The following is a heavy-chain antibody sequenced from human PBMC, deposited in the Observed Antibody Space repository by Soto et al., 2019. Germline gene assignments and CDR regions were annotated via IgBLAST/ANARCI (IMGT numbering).Heavy chain of an antibody. CDR3: AGRGSSWYRETYYYYGMDV. CDR2: SNYGGPT. J-gene: IGHJ6*02. D-gene: IGHD6-13*01. Sequence: PSETLSLTCTVSGGAINSTVYYWGWIRQPPGKGLEWIGSSNYGGPTYYSPSLQSRVTISRDNSKNTLYLQMNSLRAEDTAVYYCAGRGSSWYRETYYYYGMDVWGQGTTVTVSS. V-gene: IGHV4-39*01. CDR1: GGAINSTVYY.